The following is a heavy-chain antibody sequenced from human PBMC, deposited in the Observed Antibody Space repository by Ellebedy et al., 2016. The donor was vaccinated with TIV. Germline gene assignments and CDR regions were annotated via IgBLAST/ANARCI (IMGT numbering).Heavy chain of an antibody. CDR3: AKPRTELRWTSANWYFDL. J-gene: IGHJ2*01. CDR2: ISYDGSNK. D-gene: IGHD4-23*01. V-gene: IGHV3-30*18. CDR1: GFTFSGYT. Sequence: GGSLRLSCAASGFTFSGYTMNWVRQAPGKGLEWVAVISYDGSNKYYADSVKGRFTISRDNSKNTLYLQMNSLRAEDTAVYYCAKPRTELRWTSANWYFDLWGRGTLVTVSS.